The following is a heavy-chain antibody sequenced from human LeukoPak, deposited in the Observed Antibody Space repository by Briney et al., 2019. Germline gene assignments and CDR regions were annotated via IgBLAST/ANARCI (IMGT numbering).Heavy chain of an antibody. CDR3: ARTSYGDPTYFDY. V-gene: IGHV4-61*02. Sequence: SETLSLTCTVSGGSISSGSYYWSWIRQPAGTGLEWIGRIYTSGSTNYNPSLKSRVTISVDTPKNQFSLKLSSVTAADTAVYYCARTSYGDPTYFDYWGQGTLVTVSS. CDR2: IYTSGST. J-gene: IGHJ4*02. D-gene: IGHD4-17*01. CDR1: GGSISSGSYY.